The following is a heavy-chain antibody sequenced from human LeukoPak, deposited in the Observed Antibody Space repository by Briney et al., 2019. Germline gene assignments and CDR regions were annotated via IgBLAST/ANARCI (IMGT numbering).Heavy chain of an antibody. D-gene: IGHD6-6*01. J-gene: IGHJ4*02. CDR2: INQDGSEK. Sequence: PGGSLRLSCATCGFNFNSKWMTWVRQAPGKGLEWVANINQDGSEKYHGDSVKGRFTISRDNAKSSLFLEMSSLRAEDTAVYYCAVPPSDFWGQGTLVAVSS. CDR1: GFNFNSKW. V-gene: IGHV3-7*01. CDR3: AVPPSDF.